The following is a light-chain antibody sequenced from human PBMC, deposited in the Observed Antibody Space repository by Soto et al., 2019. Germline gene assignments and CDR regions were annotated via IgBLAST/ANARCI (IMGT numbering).Light chain of an antibody. CDR1: SSDVGAFNY. V-gene: IGLV2-11*01. CDR3: CPYAAGDSFK. J-gene: IGLJ2*01. CDR2: DVT. Sequence: QSALTQPRSVSGSPGQSVTISCTGTSSDVGAFNYVSWHQQHPGKAPKLVIYDVTQRPSGVPARFSASKSGITASLTISGLQAEDEADYYCCPYAAGDSFKFGGGTK.